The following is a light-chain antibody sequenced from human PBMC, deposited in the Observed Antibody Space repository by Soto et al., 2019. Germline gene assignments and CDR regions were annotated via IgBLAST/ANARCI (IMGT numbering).Light chain of an antibody. Sequence: DIQMTQSPSSLSASFGDRVTLTCRASQNIDTYLNGYQQKPGTAPKLLMYAASSLHSGVPSRVSGSGSGTDFTLTISSLQPEDFATYYCLLSHTTPYTFGQGTQLEI. CDR3: LLSHTTPYT. CDR2: AAS. J-gene: IGKJ2*01. CDR1: QNIDTY. V-gene: IGKV1-39*01.